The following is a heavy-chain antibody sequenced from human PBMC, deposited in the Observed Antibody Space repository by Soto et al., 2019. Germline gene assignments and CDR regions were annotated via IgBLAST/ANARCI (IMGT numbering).Heavy chain of an antibody. V-gene: IGHV4-61*01. CDR2: IYISGRT. CDR1: GGSVSGASYY. Sequence: SETLSLTCTVSGGSVSGASYYWNWIRQPPGKVLEWIGYIYISGRTNYNTSLKSQVTISIDTSKNQFSLKLTSATAADTAVYYCSRDVDFGEEDVWGQGTTVT. J-gene: IGHJ6*02. CDR3: SRDVDFGEEDV. D-gene: IGHD4-17*01.